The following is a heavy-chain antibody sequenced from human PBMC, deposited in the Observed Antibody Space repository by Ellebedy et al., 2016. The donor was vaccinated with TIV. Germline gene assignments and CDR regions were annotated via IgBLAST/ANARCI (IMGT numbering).Heavy chain of an antibody. D-gene: IGHD3-10*02. Sequence: LRLSXTVSGGSISGSTYYWGWIRQPPGKGLEWIGSIYFSGSTYYNPSLKSRVTISLATSKNQFSLKLSSVTAADTALYYCTNDRGAVDSFAVWGQGTVVTVSS. CDR3: TNDRGAVDSFAV. J-gene: IGHJ3*01. V-gene: IGHV4-39*01. CDR1: GGSISGSTYY. CDR2: IYFSGST.